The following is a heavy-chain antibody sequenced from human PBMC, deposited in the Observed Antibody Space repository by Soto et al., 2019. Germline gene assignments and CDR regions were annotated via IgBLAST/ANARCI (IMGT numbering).Heavy chain of an antibody. D-gene: IGHD1-26*01. J-gene: IGHJ4*02. V-gene: IGHV1-69*06. Sequence: QVQLVQSGAEVKKPGSSVKVSCKASGGTFSSYAISWVRQAPGQGLEWMGGIIPIFGTANYAQKFQGRVTIPADKSTTTAYRELGSLRSGDTAVYYWAGEGGSSSAGWYFAYGGQGTLVTV. CDR2: IIPIFGTA. CDR1: GGTFSSYA. CDR3: AGEGGSSSAGWYFAY.